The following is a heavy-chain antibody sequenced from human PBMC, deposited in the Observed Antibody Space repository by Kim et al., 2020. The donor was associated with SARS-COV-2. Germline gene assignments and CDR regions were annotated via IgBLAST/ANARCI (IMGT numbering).Heavy chain of an antibody. D-gene: IGHD6-25*01. CDR3: ARDRKRLRTNDLDY. Sequence: AASVKGRFTISRDNAKNTLYLQMNSLRAEDTAVYYCARDRKRLRTNDLDYWGQGTLVTVSS. V-gene: IGHV3-74*01. J-gene: IGHJ4*02.